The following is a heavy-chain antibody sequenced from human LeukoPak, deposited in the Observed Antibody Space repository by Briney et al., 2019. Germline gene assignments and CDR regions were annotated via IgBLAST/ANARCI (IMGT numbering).Heavy chain of an antibody. CDR2: ISAYNGNT. D-gene: IGHD3-22*01. CDR1: GYTFTSYG. Sequence: GASVKVSCKASGYTFTSYGISWVRQAPGQGLEWMGWISAYNGNTNYAQKLQGRVTMTTDTSTSTAYMELRSLRSDDTAVYYCARDFLEVIVVVITDDAFDIWGQGTMVTVSS. J-gene: IGHJ3*02. CDR3: ARDFLEVIVVVITDDAFDI. V-gene: IGHV1-18*01.